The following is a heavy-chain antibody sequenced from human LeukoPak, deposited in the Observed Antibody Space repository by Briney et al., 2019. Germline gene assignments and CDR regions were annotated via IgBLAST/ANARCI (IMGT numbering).Heavy chain of an antibody. D-gene: IGHD3-9*01. J-gene: IGHJ4*02. Sequence: SETLSLTCTVSGGSISSYYWSWIRQHPGKGLEWIGYIYYSGSTYYNPSLKSRVTISVDTSKNQFSLKLSSVTAADTAVYYCATYYDILTGYSYFDYWGQGTLVTVSS. V-gene: IGHV4-59*06. CDR2: IYYSGST. CDR3: ATYYDILTGYSYFDY. CDR1: GGSISSYY.